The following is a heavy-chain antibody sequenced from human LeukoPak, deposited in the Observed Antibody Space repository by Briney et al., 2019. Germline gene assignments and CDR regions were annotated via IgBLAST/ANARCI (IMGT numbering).Heavy chain of an antibody. J-gene: IGHJ4*02. CDR1: GFTFSSYG. D-gene: IGHD3-10*01. Sequence: PGGSLRLSCAASGFTFSSYGMHWVRQAPGKGLEWVAFIRYDGSNKYYADSVKGRFTISRDNSKNTLYLQMNSLRAEDTAVYYCAKDYGFGELGYYWGQGTLVTVSS. V-gene: IGHV3-30*02. CDR2: IRYDGSNK. CDR3: AKDYGFGELGYY.